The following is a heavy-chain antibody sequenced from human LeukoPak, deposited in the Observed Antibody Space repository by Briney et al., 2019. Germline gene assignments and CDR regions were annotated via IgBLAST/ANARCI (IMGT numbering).Heavy chain of an antibody. CDR1: GFTFSSYA. J-gene: IGHJ4*02. CDR2: ISGSGGSR. V-gene: IGHV3-23*01. Sequence: PGGSLRLSCAASGFTFSSYAINWVRQAPGKGLEWVSVISGSGGSRDYADSVKGRFTISRDNSKNTLYLQMNSLRFEDAAVYYCARGLYSSSPWGQGTLVTVSS. D-gene: IGHD6-6*01. CDR3: ARGLYSSSP.